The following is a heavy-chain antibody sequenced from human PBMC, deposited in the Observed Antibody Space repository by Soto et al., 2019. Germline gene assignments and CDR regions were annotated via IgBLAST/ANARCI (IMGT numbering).Heavy chain of an antibody. CDR2: ISSSSSYI. CDR3: ARDRCSGGSCFT. CDR1: GFTFSSYS. J-gene: IGHJ5*02. D-gene: IGHD2-15*01. V-gene: IGHV3-21*01. Sequence: GGSLRLSCAASGFTFSSYSMNWVRQAPGKGLEWVSSISSSSSYIYYADSVKGRFTISRDNAKNSLYLQMNSLRAEDTAVYYCARDRCSGGSCFTWGQGTRVTVSS.